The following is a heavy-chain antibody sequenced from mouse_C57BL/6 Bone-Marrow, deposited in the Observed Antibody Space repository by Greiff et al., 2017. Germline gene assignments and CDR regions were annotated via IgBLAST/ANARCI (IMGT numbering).Heavy chain of an antibody. CDR2: SRNKANDYTT. CDR3: ARDADYASSYNYAMDY. D-gene: IGHD1-1*01. Sequence: EVKVVESGGGLVQSGRSLRLSCATSGFTFSDFYMEWVRQAPGKGLEWIAASRNKANDYTTEYSASVKGRFIVSRDTSQSILYLQMNALMAEDTAIYYCARDADYASSYNYAMDYWGQGTSVTVSS. V-gene: IGHV7-1*01. CDR1: GFTFSDFY. J-gene: IGHJ4*01.